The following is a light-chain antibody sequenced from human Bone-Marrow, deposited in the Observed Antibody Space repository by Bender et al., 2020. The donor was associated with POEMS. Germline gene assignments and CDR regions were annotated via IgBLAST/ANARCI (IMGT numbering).Light chain of an antibody. J-gene: IGLJ3*02. CDR2: LNSDGSH. CDR3: QTWDTGILV. V-gene: IGLV4-69*01. Sequence: QLVLTQSPSASASLGASVKLTCTLSSGHSSYAIAWHQQQPEKGPRYLMKLNSDGSHSKGDGIPDRFSGSSSGAERYLTISSLQSDDEADYYCQTWDTGILVFGGGTNLIVV. CDR1: SGHSSYA.